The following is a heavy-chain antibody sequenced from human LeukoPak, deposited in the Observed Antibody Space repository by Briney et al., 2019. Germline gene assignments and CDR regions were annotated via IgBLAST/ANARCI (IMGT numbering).Heavy chain of an antibody. Sequence: PGGSLRLSCGASGFTFSSYAMSWVRQAPGKGLEWVANIKQDGSEKYYVDSVKGRFTISRDNAKNSLYLQMNSLRAEDTAVYYCARAYRTATDAFDIWGQGTMVTVSS. J-gene: IGHJ3*02. D-gene: IGHD1-1*01. V-gene: IGHV3-7*01. CDR2: IKQDGSEK. CDR1: GFTFSSYA. CDR3: ARAYRTATDAFDI.